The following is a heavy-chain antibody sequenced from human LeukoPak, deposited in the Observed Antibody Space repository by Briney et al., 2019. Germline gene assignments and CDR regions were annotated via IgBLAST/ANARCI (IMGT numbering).Heavy chain of an antibody. Sequence: PSETLSLTCTVSGGSISFSSDYWGWIRQPPGKGLEWIGDIYYSGTTNYNPSLKSRVTISVDTSKNQFSLKLSSVTAADTAVYYCARHRWLVIDYWGQGTLVTVSS. D-gene: IGHD6-19*01. V-gene: IGHV4-39*01. J-gene: IGHJ4*02. CDR3: ARHRWLVIDY. CDR1: GGSISFSSDY. CDR2: IYYSGTT.